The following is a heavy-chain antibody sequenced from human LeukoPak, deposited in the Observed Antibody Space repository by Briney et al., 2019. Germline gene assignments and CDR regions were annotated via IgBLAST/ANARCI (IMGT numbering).Heavy chain of an antibody. J-gene: IGHJ6*02. CDR3: AKGIVGATKGVDYYYGMDV. V-gene: IGHV3-30*18. CDR2: ISYDGSNK. CDR1: GFTFSSYG. D-gene: IGHD1-26*01. Sequence: GRSLRLSCAASGFTFSSYGMHWVRQVPGKGLEWVAVISYDGSNKYYAASVNGRFTISRDNSKNTLYLQMNSLRAEDTAVYYWAKGIVGATKGVDYYYGMDVWGQGTTVTVSS.